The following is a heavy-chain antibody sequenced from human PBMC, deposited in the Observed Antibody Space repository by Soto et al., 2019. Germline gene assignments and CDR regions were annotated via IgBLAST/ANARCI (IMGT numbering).Heavy chain of an antibody. CDR3: AKQVTPHSSGWPDAFDI. CDR2: ISYDGSNK. V-gene: IGHV3-30*18. Sequence: QVQLVESGGGVVQPGRSLRLSCAVSGFTFSSYGMHWVRQAPGKGLEWVAVISYDGSNKYYADSVKGRFTISRDNSKNTPDLQMNSLRAEDTAVYYCAKQVTPHSSGWPDAFDIWGQGTMVSVSS. CDR1: GFTFSSYG. D-gene: IGHD6-19*01. J-gene: IGHJ3*02.